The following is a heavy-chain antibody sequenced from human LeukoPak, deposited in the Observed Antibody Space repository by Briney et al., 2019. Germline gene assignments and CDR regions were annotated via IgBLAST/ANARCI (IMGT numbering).Heavy chain of an antibody. V-gene: IGHV3-7*01. CDR1: GFSFSSYW. CDR2: IKYDGSLK. Sequence: GGSLRLSCVASGFSFSSYWMAWVRQAPGKGLGWVANIKYDGSLKFYVDSVKGRFTISRDNAKNSLYLEMNSLRADDTAVYFCASSHDSSGNDWGQGTMVTVSS. CDR3: ASSHDSSGND. D-gene: IGHD3-22*01. J-gene: IGHJ4*02.